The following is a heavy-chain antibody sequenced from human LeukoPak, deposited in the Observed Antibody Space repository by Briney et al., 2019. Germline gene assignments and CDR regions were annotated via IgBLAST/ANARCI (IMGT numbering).Heavy chain of an antibody. D-gene: IGHD3-10*01. Sequence: GGSLRLSCAASGFTFSSYSMNWVRQAPGKGREWVSSISSSSSYIYYADSVKGRFTISRDNAKNSLYLQMNSLRAEDTAVYYCARGLLPITMVRGVPPFDYWGRGTLVTVSS. CDR1: GFTFSSYS. V-gene: IGHV3-21*01. CDR3: ARGLLPITMVRGVPPFDY. CDR2: ISSSSSYI. J-gene: IGHJ4*02.